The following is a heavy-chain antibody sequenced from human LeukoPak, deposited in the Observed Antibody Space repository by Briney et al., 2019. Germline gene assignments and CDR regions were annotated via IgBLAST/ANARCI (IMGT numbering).Heavy chain of an antibody. J-gene: IGHJ6*03. CDR3: ARVPAAIYYYYYMDV. CDR2: INSDGSST. V-gene: IGHV3-74*01. Sequence: GGSLRLSCAASGFTFSSYWMHWVRQAPGKGLVWVSRINSDGSSTSYADSVKGRFTISRDNAKNTLYLQMGSLRAEDMAVYYCARVPAAIYYYYYMDVWGKGTTVTVSS. CDR1: GFTFSSYW. D-gene: IGHD2-2*01.